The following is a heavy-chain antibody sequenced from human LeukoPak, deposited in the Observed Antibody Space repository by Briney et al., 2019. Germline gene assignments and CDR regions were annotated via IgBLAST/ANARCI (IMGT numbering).Heavy chain of an antibody. Sequence: SETLSLTCAVSGGSVSGHYWGWIRQPPGKGLEYIGYISDTGSTNYNPSLRSRLTISVDTSRNQFSLKLNSVTAADTAVYYCARLRRGSSWNYFDYWGQGTLVTVFS. CDR2: ISDTGST. D-gene: IGHD6-13*01. CDR1: GGSVSGHY. V-gene: IGHV4-59*02. J-gene: IGHJ4*02. CDR3: ARLRRGSSWNYFDY.